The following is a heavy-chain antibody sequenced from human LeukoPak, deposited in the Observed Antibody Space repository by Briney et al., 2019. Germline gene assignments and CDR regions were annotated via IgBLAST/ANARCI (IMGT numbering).Heavy chain of an antibody. V-gene: IGHV1-18*01. CDR3: SFEPQWLGGRGWFDP. D-gene: IGHD6-19*01. Sequence: GASVKVSFKASGYTFTSYGISWVRQAPGRGLEWMGWISAYNGNTNYAQKLQGGVTMTTDTSTSTAYMELRRLRSDDPADDFFSFEPQWLGGRGWFDPWGQGTLVTVSS. J-gene: IGHJ5*02. CDR1: GYTFTSYG. CDR2: ISAYNGNT.